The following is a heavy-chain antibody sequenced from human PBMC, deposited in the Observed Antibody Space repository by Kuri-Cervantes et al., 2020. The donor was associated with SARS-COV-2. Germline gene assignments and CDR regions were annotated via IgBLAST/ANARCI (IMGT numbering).Heavy chain of an antibody. D-gene: IGHD7-27*01. V-gene: IGHV3-48*01. CDR2: ISSSSSTI. CDR1: GFTFSSYS. Sequence: GGSLRLSCAASGFTFSSYSMNWVRQAPGKGLEWVSYISSSSSTIYYADSVKGRFTISRDNSKNTLYLQMNSLRAEDTALYYCTNEGMGKPFDWWGQGTLVTVSS. J-gene: IGHJ4*02. CDR3: TNEGMGKPFDW.